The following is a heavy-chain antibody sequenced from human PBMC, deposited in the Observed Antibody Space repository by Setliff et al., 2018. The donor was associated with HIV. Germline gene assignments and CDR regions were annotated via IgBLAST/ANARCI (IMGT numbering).Heavy chain of an antibody. J-gene: IGHJ3*02. V-gene: IGHV1-18*01. CDR1: GYTFSSYS. D-gene: IGHD3-10*01. Sequence: ASVKVSCKASGYTFSSYSISWVRQAPGQGLEWMVWISGYNGHTNYAQKFQGRVIMTTDTSTSTAYLELRSLRSDDTAVYYCAREYFGSGSFVRSFDIWGQGTLVTVSS. CDR2: ISGYNGHT. CDR3: AREYFGSGSFVRSFDI.